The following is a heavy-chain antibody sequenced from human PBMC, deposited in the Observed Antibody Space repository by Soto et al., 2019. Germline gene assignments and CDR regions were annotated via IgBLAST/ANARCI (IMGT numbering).Heavy chain of an antibody. J-gene: IGHJ5*02. CDR2: IYYSGST. Sequence: SETLSLTCTVSGGSISSGGYYWSWIRQHPGKGLEWIGYIYYSGSTYYNPSLKSRVTISVDTSKNQFSLKLSSVTAADTAVYYCARFAIPRSWFDPWGQGTLVTVSS. CDR3: ARFAIPRSWFDP. D-gene: IGHD2-21*01. V-gene: IGHV4-31*03. CDR1: GGSISSGGYY.